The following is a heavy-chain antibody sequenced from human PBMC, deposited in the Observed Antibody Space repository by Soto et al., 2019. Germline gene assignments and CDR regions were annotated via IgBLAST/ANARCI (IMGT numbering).Heavy chain of an antibody. CDR3: SQGIVATIGGGYYYGLDV. V-gene: IGHV3-15*01. Sequence: EVQLVESGGGLVKPGGSLRLSCAASGFTFSNAWMSWVRQASGKGLEWVGRIKSKTDGGTTDYAAPVKGRFTISRDDSKNTRYLQMNSLKTEDTAVYYCSQGIVATIGGGYYYGLDVWGQGTTVTVSS. J-gene: IGHJ6*02. CDR2: IKSKTDGGTT. D-gene: IGHD5-12*01. CDR1: GFTFSNAW.